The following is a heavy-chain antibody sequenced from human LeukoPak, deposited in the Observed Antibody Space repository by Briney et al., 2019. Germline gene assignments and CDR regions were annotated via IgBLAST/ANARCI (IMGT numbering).Heavy chain of an antibody. CDR3: ARVNSSSWYGVYWYYYYMDV. D-gene: IGHD6-13*01. CDR2: IYSSGNT. J-gene: IGHJ6*03. V-gene: IGHV4-4*07. Sequence: SETLSLTCTVSGGSISSFYWSWIRQPAGKGLEWIGRIYSSGNTNYNPSLKSRVTMSVDTSKNQFSLKLSSVTAADTAVYYCARVNSSSWYGVYWYYYYMDVWGKGTTVTISS. CDR1: GGSISSFY.